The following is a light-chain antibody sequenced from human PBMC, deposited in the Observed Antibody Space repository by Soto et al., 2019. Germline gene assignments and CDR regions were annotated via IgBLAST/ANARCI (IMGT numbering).Light chain of an antibody. CDR1: QSINRD. CDR2: DVS. Sequence: ETVMTQSPATLSLSPGERATLSCRASQSINRDLAWYQQKPGQPPRLLICDVSNRATGVPARFSGGGSGTDVTLTISSLEPEDFAGDYCQQRNNWPLTFGQGTKVEIK. J-gene: IGKJ1*01. CDR3: QQRNNWPLT. V-gene: IGKV3-11*01.